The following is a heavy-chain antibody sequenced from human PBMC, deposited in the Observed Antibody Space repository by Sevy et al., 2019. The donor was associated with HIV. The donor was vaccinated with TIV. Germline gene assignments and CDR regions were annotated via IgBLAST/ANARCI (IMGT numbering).Heavy chain of an antibody. CDR2: INPKSGDT. Sequence: ASVKVSCKSTGYIFSDYNMHWVRQAPGQGLEWMALINPKSGDTIYAQRFRGRVSMTRDASMSTAYMGLSGLTSDDTAVYYCVRESITAPKTFLSFDIWGQGTMVTVSS. V-gene: IGHV1-2*06. CDR3: VRESITAPKTFLSFDI. CDR1: GYIFSDYN. J-gene: IGHJ3*02. D-gene: IGHD6-13*01.